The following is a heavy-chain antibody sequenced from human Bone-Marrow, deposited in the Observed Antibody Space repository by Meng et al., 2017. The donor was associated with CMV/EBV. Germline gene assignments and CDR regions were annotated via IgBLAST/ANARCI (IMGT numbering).Heavy chain of an antibody. D-gene: IGHD2/OR15-2a*01. CDR1: GDSISTYY. CDR2: IYYSGST. J-gene: IGHJ3*01. Sequence: SETLSLTCTVSGDSISTYYWSWIRQPPGKGLEWIAYIYYSGSTNYSPSLKSRVTISVDTSKYLFSLKLSSVTAADTAVYYCARASGYYINAFDLWGQGIMVTVSS. V-gene: IGHV4-59*01. CDR3: ARASGYYINAFDL.